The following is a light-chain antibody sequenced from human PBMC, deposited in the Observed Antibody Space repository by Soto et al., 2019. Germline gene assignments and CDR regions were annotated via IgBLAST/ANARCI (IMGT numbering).Light chain of an antibody. J-gene: IGKJ2*01. CDR1: QSISGSH. CDR3: QQYGTPLYT. V-gene: IGKV3-20*01. Sequence: EIVLTQSPGTLSLSPGERATLSCKASQSISGSHLAWHQQRPGQAPRLLIFGASVRATGIPDRFSGSGSGTDLTLTISRLEPEDFAVYYCQQYGTPLYTFGQGSKLEIK. CDR2: GAS.